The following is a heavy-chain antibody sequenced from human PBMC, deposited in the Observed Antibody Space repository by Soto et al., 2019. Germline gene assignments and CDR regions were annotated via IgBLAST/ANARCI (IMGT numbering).Heavy chain of an antibody. CDR2: ISTNSITI. V-gene: IGHV3-11*01. CDR3: ASARAGSGRSFYS. CDR1: GFTFSDYY. D-gene: IGHD1-26*01. J-gene: IGHJ4*02. Sequence: QVQLVESGGGLVKPGGSLRLSCAASGFTFSDYYMSWIRQAPGKGLEWVSYISTNSITIYYTDSVKGRFTISRDNARNSLYLQMNSLRAEDTAMYYCASARAGSGRSFYSWGQGTLVAVSS.